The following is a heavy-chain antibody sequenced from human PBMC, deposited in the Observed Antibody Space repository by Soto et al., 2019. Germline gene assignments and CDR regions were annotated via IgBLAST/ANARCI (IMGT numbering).Heavy chain of an antibody. Sequence: SLRLSCAASGFTFSSYAMHWVRQAQGKGLEWVAVISYDGSNKYYADSVKGRFTISRDNSKNTLYLQMNSLRAEDTAVYYCARAGGSYLRGGMDVWGQGTTVTVSS. CDR2: ISYDGSNK. D-gene: IGHD1-26*01. CDR3: ARAGGSYLRGGMDV. V-gene: IGHV3-30-3*01. J-gene: IGHJ6*02. CDR1: GFTFSSYA.